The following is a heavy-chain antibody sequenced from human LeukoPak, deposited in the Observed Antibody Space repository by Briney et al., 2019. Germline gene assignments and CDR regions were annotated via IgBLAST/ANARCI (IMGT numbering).Heavy chain of an antibody. CDR1: GGTFSSYA. D-gene: IGHD2-21*01. J-gene: IGHJ3*02. V-gene: IGHV1-69*05. Sequence: ASVKVSCKASGGTFSSYAISWVRQAPGQGLEWMGGIIPIFGTANYAQKFQGRVTITTDESTSTAYMELSSLRSEDTAVYYCARVPPYGAYAFDIWGQGTMVTVSS. CDR3: ARVPPYGAYAFDI. CDR2: IIPIFGTA.